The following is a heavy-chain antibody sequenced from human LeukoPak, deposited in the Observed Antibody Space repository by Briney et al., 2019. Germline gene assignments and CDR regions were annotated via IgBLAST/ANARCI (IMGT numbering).Heavy chain of an antibody. CDR1: GFTFTSSA. J-gene: IGHJ4*02. Sequence: ASVKVSCKASGFTFTSSAMQWVRQARGQRLEWIGWIVVGSGNTNYAQKFQERVTITRDMSTSTAYMELSSLRSEDTAVYYCASSAYLSCSSTSCYVSYFDYWGQGTLVTVSS. V-gene: IGHV1-58*02. D-gene: IGHD2-2*01. CDR2: IVVGSGNT. CDR3: ASSAYLSCSSTSCYVSYFDY.